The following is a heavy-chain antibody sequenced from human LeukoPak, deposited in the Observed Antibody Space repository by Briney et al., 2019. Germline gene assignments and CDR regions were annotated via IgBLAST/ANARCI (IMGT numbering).Heavy chain of an antibody. Sequence: SETLSLTCGVSGGSITTTNWWTWVRQPPGKGLEWIGEVHLDGRTNYNPSLESRLTISVDLSENHISLRLTSVTAADTAVYYCAARDYYDSRGYFDYWGQGMLVTVSS. CDR3: AARDYYDSRGYFDY. D-gene: IGHD3-22*01. J-gene: IGHJ4*02. CDR1: GGSITTTNW. V-gene: IGHV4-4*02. CDR2: VHLDGRT.